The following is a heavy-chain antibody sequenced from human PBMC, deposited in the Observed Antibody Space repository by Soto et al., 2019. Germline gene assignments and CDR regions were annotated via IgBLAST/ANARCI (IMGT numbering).Heavy chain of an antibody. J-gene: IGHJ3*02. CDR2: IWYDGSNK. D-gene: IGHD4-17*01. CDR1: GFTFSSYG. Sequence: QVQLVESGGGVVQPGRSLRLSCAASGFTFSSYGMHWVRQAPGKGLEWVAVIWYDGSNKYYADSVKGRFTISRDNSKNTLYLQMNSLSAEDTAVYYCASESDGDYEDRAGRAFYIWGQGTMVTVSS. V-gene: IGHV3-33*01. CDR3: ASESDGDYEDRAGRAFYI.